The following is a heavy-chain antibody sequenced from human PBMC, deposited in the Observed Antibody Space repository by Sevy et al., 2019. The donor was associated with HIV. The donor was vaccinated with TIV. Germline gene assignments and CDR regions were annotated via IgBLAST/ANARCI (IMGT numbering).Heavy chain of an antibody. D-gene: IGHD3-10*01. J-gene: IGHJ4*02. CDR1: GFTFSSYS. Sequence: GGSLRLSCAASGFTFSSYSMNWVRQAPGKGLEWVSYISGGGATIYYADSVKGRFTISRDNAKATLHLQMNSLRVDDTAVYFCARDPFHFLRGCFWGQGTQVTVSS. CDR3: ARDPFHFLRGCF. V-gene: IGHV3-48*04. CDR2: ISGGGATI.